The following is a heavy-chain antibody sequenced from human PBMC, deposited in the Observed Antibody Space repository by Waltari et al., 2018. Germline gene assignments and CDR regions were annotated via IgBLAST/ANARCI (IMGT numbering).Heavy chain of an antibody. CDR2: IYHSGST. V-gene: IGHV4-38-2*01. CDR3: AIRNGGSLHYFDY. Sequence: QVQLQESGPGLVKPSETLSLTCAVSGYSISSGYYWGWIRQPPGKGLEWIGSIYHSGSTYYNPPLKSRVTISVDTSKNQFSLKLSSVTAADTAVYYCAIRNGGSLHYFDYWGQGTLVTVSS. CDR1: GYSISSGYY. J-gene: IGHJ4*02. D-gene: IGHD3-16*01.